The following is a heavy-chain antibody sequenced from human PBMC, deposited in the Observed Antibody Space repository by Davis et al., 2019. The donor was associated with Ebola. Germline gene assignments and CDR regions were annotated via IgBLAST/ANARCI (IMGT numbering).Heavy chain of an antibody. V-gene: IGHV1-69*13. CDR2: IIPVFGIP. CDR3: ARERYRDGSDYFFEQSH. CDR1: GGTFSSYG. Sequence: SVKVSCKASGGTFSSYGISWVRQAPGQGLDWMGGIIPVFGIPKYAQKFQGRVTITADESTSTAYMELSSLRSEDTAVYYCARERYRDGSDYFFEQSHWGQGTLVTVSS. D-gene: IGHD3-10*01. J-gene: IGHJ4*02.